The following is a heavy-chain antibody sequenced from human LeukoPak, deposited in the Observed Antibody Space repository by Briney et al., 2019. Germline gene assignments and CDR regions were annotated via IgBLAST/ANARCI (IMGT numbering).Heavy chain of an antibody. D-gene: IGHD5-18*01. CDR2: INSDGSTT. CDR1: GFTFSSYW. Sequence: GGSLRLSCAASGFTFSSYWMHWVRHAPGKGLVWVSRINSDGSTTSYADSVKGRFTISRDNAKNTLYLQMNSLRAEDTAVYYCARGGYSYGPMANWGQGTLVTVSS. CDR3: ARGGYSYGPMAN. V-gene: IGHV3-74*01. J-gene: IGHJ4*02.